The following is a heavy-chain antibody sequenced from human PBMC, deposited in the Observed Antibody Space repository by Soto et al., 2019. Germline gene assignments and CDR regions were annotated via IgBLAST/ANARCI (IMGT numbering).Heavy chain of an antibody. CDR3: AKGRYYYDSSGYPSPDY. D-gene: IGHD3-22*01. J-gene: IGHJ4*02. Sequence: GGSLRLSCAASGFIFSSYGMHWVRQAPGKGLEWVAVISYDGSNKYYADSVKGRFTISRDNSKNTLYLQMNSLRAEDTAVYYCAKGRYYYDSSGYPSPDYWGQGTLVTVSS. CDR1: GFIFSSYG. CDR2: ISYDGSNK. V-gene: IGHV3-30*18.